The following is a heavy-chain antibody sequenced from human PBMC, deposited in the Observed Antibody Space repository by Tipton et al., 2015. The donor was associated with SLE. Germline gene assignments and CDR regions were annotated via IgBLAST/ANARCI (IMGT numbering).Heavy chain of an antibody. D-gene: IGHD6-13*01. Sequence: TLSLTCTVSGGPISRYYWGWIRQPPGKGLEWIGNIFHSGSTYYNPSLKSRLTISVDTSKNQFSLTLTSVTAADTAVYYCARESISAGGRTHSWFDPWGQGTLVTVSS. CDR1: GGPISRYY. J-gene: IGHJ5*02. CDR2: IFHSGST. V-gene: IGHV4-59*12. CDR3: ARESISAGGRTHSWFDP.